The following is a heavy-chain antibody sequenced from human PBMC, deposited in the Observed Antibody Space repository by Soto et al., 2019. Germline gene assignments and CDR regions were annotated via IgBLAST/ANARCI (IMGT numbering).Heavy chain of an antibody. Sequence: ASVKVSCKGSGYPFTTYSISWVRQAPGQGLEWMGWISTYNGNTNYAQKFQGRVTMTTDTSTSTAYMELRSLRSDDTAVYYCARDLGIVVTNWFDPWGQGTRVTVSS. CDR3: ARDLGIVVTNWFDP. CDR1: GYPFTTYS. D-gene: IGHD3-22*01. V-gene: IGHV1-18*01. CDR2: ISTYNGNT. J-gene: IGHJ5*02.